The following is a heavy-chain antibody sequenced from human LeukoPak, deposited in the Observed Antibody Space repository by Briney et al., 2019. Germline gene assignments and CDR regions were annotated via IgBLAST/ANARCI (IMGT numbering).Heavy chain of an antibody. CDR2: INHSRST. J-gene: IGHJ4*02. D-gene: IGHD1-26*01. Sequence: PSETLSLTCAVYGGSFSGYYWSWIRQPPGKGLEWIGEINHSRSTNYNPSLKSRVTISVDTSKNQFSLKLSSVTAADTAVYYCHSGSYYLDYWGQGTLVTVSS. CDR1: GGSFSGYY. CDR3: HSGSYYLDY. V-gene: IGHV4-34*01.